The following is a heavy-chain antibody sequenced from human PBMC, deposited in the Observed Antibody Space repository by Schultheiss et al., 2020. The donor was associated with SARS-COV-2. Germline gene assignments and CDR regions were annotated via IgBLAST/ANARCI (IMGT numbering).Heavy chain of an antibody. CDR2: IWQSETT. CDR3: ARPLPDSSGYYGSLDY. Sequence: SETLSLTCDVSGYSISSVEYWGWIRQHPGKGLEWIGSIWQSETTYYNPSLESRVTISVDTSKNQFSLKVSSVTAAQTAVYCCARPLPDSSGYYGSLDYWGQGTLVTVSS. J-gene: IGHJ4*02. D-gene: IGHD3-22*01. V-gene: IGHV4-38-2*01. CDR1: GYSISSVEY.